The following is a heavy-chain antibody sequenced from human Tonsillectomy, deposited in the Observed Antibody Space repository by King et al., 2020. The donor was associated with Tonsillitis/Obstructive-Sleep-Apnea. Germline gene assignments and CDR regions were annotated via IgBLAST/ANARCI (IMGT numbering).Heavy chain of an antibody. Sequence: VQLVESGGGLVKPGGSLRLSCAASGFTFSNAWMSWVRQAPGKGLEWVGRIKSKTDGGTTDYAAPVKGRFTISRDDSNNTLYLQMNSLKTEDTAVYYCTTLRADCSSTSCDSRGSDYYYYMDVWGKGTTVTVSS. D-gene: IGHD2-2*01. CDR1: GFTFSNAW. J-gene: IGHJ6*03. CDR2: IKSKTDGGTT. CDR3: TTLRADCSSTSCDSRGSDYYYYMDV. V-gene: IGHV3-15*01.